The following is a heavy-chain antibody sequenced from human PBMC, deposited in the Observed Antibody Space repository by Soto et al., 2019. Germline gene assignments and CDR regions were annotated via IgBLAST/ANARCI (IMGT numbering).Heavy chain of an antibody. CDR1: GFTFSNYA. CDR3: AKGSASSRPYYFDF. Sequence: EVQLLESGGGLVQPGGSLRLSCAASGFTFSNYAMSWVRQSPGKGLEWVSAITGSGGDTYHADSVKGRFTISRDNTKNTLFLQVNSLKVEDTAVYYCAKGSASSRPYYFDFWGQGTLFTVST. D-gene: IGHD2-2*01. CDR2: ITGSGGDT. V-gene: IGHV3-23*01. J-gene: IGHJ4*02.